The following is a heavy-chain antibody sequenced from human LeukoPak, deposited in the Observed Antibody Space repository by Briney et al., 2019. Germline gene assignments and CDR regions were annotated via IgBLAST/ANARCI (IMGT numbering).Heavy chain of an antibody. D-gene: IGHD6-13*01. J-gene: IGHJ6*02. CDR2: ISGSGGST. CDR1: GFTFSSYA. Sequence: PGGSLRLSCAASGFTFSSYAMSWVRQAPGKGLEWVSAISGSGGSTYYADSVKGRFTISRDNSKNTLYLQMNSLRAEDTAVYYCAKAIGIAAATYYGMDVWGQGTTVTVSS. V-gene: IGHV3-23*01. CDR3: AKAIGIAAATYYGMDV.